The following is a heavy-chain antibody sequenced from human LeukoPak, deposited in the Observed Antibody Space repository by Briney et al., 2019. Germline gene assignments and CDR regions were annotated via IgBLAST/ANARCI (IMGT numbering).Heavy chain of an antibody. D-gene: IGHD5/OR15-5a*01. Sequence: GGSLRLSCAASGFTVSSNYMSWVRQAPGKGLEWVSVIYSGGSTYYADSVKGRFTISRDNSKNTLYLQMNSLRAEDTAVYYCASDSTYYYMDVWGKGTTVTISS. J-gene: IGHJ6*03. CDR2: IYSGGST. V-gene: IGHV3-66*01. CDR1: GFTVSSNY. CDR3: ASDSTYYYMDV.